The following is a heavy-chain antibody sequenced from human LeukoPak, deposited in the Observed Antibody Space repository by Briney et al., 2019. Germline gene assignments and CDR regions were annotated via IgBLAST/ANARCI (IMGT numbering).Heavy chain of an antibody. CDR3: ARARRLIVVVPAAMRYFDY. CDR1: GGSISSSSYY. J-gene: IGHJ4*02. V-gene: IGHV4-39*07. Sequence: SETLSLTCTVSGGSISSSSYYWGWIRQPPGKGLEWIGSIYYSGSTYYNPSLKSRVTISVDTSKNQFSLKLSSVTAADTAVYYCARARRLIVVVPAAMRYFDYWGQGTLVTVSS. D-gene: IGHD2-2*01. CDR2: IYYSGST.